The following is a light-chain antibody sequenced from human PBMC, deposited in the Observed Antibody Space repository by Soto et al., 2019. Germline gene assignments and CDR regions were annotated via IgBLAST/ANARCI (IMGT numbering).Light chain of an antibody. Sequence: VLTQSPGTLSLSPGERATLSCRASQTVRNNYLAWYQQKPGQAPRLLIYDASSRATGIPDRFSGGGSGTDFTLTISRLEPEDFAVYYCQQCSSNPLTFGGGTTVDIK. J-gene: IGKJ4*01. CDR1: QTVRNNY. CDR3: QQCSSNPLT. CDR2: DAS. V-gene: IGKV3-20*01.